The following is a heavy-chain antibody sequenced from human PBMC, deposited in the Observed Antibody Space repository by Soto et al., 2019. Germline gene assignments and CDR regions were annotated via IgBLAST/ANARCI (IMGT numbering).Heavy chain of an antibody. J-gene: IGHJ4*02. D-gene: IGHD1-26*01. CDR3: ARGGATIGRVGYFAY. CDR1: GYTFTGYY. CDR2: INPNSGGT. Sequence: QVQLVQSGAEVKKPGASVKVSCKASGYTFTGYYMHWVRQAPGQGLAWMGWINPNSGGTNYAQKFQGWVTMTRDTSISTAYMELSRLRSDDTAVYYCARGGATIGRVGYFAYWGQGTLVTVSS. V-gene: IGHV1-2*04.